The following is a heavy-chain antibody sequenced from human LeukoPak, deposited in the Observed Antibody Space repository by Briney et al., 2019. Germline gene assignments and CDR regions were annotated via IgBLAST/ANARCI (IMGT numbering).Heavy chain of an antibody. V-gene: IGHV3-30-3*01. CDR3: ARDSEYYGSGSHDAFDI. D-gene: IGHD3-10*01. Sequence: QPGGSLRLSCAASGFTFSSYAMHWVRRAPGKGLEWVAVISYDGSNKYYADSVKGRFTISRDNSKNTLYLQMNSLRAEDTAVYYCARDSEYYGSGSHDAFDIWGQGTMVTVSS. CDR1: GFTFSSYA. J-gene: IGHJ3*02. CDR2: ISYDGSNK.